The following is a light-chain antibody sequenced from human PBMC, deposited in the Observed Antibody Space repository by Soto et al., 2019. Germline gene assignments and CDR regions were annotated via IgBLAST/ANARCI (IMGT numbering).Light chain of an antibody. Sequence: DIQMTQSPSTLSASVGDRVTITCRASQNIKNWLAWYQQKPGKAPNLLIYKASSLESGVPSRFSGSGSGTEFTLTISSLQPDDFATYYCQQYNSYWTFGQGTKVEIK. V-gene: IGKV1-5*03. CDR3: QQYNSYWT. J-gene: IGKJ1*01. CDR1: QNIKNW. CDR2: KAS.